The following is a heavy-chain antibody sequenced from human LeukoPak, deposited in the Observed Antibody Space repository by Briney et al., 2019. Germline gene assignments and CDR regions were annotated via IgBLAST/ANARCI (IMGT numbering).Heavy chain of an antibody. V-gene: IGHV3-7*01. CDR1: GFAFSTYW. J-gene: IGHJ4*02. CDR2: INQDGSVK. Sequence: GGSLRLSCAASGFAFSTYWMDWVGRAPGKGLEWVGNINQDGSVKHYVDSVRGRFTISRDNARNSVYLQMSALRVEDTAVYYCTRDFVFWGQGSLVTASS. CDR3: TRDFVF. D-gene: IGHD3-3*01.